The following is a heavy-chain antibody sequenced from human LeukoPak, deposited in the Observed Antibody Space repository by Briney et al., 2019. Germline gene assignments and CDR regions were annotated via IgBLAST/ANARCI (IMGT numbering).Heavy chain of an antibody. V-gene: IGHV3-74*01. J-gene: IGHJ6*02. CDR1: GFTFSSYW. CDR3: ARDWAMVRGVIDV. D-gene: IGHD3-10*01. Sequence: GGSLRLSCAASGFTFSSYWMHWVRQAPGKGLVWVSRINSEGSSTSYADSVKGRFTISRDNAKNTLYLQMNSLRAEDTAVYYCARDWAMVRGVIDVWGQGTTVTVSS. CDR2: INSEGSST.